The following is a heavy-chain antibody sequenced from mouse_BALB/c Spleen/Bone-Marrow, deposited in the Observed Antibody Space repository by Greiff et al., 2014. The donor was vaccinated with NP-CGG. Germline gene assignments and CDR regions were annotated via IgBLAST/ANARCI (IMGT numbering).Heavy chain of an antibody. CDR1: GYSITSGYS. V-gene: IGHV3-1*02. CDR2: IHYSGST. CDR3: ARREGNHAAWFAY. J-gene: IGHJ3*01. D-gene: IGHD2-1*01. Sequence: EVQLQQSGPDLVKPSQSLSLTCTVTGYSITSGYSWHWIRQFPGNKLEWMGYIHYSGSTNYNLSLKSRISISRDTSKNQFFLQLNSVTTEDTATYYCARREGNHAAWFAYWGQGTLVTVSA.